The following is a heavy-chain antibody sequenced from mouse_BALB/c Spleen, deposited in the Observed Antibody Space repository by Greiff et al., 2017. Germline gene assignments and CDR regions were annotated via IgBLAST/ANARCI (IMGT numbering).Heavy chain of an antibody. CDR1: GFNIKDYY. CDR2: IDPENGDT. J-gene: IGHJ3*01. V-gene: IGHV14-4*02. CDR3: NGNGA. D-gene: IGHD2-1*01. Sequence: VHVKQSGAELVRSGASVKLSCTASGFNIKDYYMHWVKQRPEQGLEWIGWIDPENGDTEYAPKFQGKATMTADTSSNTAYLQLSSLTSEDTAVYYCNGNGAWGQGTLVTVSA.